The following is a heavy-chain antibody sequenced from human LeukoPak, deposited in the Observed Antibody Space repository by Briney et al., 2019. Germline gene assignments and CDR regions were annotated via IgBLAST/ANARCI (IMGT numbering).Heavy chain of an antibody. CDR2: IIPILGIA. J-gene: IGHJ3*02. D-gene: IGHD3-22*01. CDR3: ARDGETYYYDSSGSPI. V-gene: IGHV1-69*04. Sequence: SVKVSCKASGGTFSSYTISWVRQAPGQGLEWMGRIIPILGIANYAQKFQGRVTSTADKSTSTAYMELSSLRSEDTAVYYCARDGETYYYDSSGSPIWGQGTMVTVSS. CDR1: GGTFSSYT.